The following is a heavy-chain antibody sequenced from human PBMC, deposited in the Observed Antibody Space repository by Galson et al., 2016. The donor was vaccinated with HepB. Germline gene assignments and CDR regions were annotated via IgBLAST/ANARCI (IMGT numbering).Heavy chain of an antibody. D-gene: IGHD3-3*01. V-gene: IGHV3-7*01. CDR1: GFTFSSYW. CDR3: AGVRSSTILGVVLFGFDF. Sequence: SLRLSCAASGFTFSSYWMSWVRQAPGKGLEWVANIKQDGSDKNYMDSVKGRYTISRDNAKNSLFLEMNSLRAEDTAVYYCAGVRSSTILGVVLFGFDFWGQGTMVTVSS. J-gene: IGHJ3*01. CDR2: IKQDGSDK.